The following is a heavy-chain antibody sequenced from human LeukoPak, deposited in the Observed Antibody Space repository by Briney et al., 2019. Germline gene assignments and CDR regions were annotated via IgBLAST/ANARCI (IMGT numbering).Heavy chain of an antibody. Sequence: KPSETLSLTCTVSGVSISSSSYYWGWIRQPPGKGLEWIVSIYYSGSTYYNPSLKSRATISVDTSKNQFSLKLSSVTAADTAVYYCARGIRWWQWLVLDYFDYWGQGTLVTVSS. CDR1: GVSISSSSYY. V-gene: IGHV4-39*07. J-gene: IGHJ4*02. CDR2: IYYSGST. CDR3: ARGIRWWQWLVLDYFDY. D-gene: IGHD6-19*01.